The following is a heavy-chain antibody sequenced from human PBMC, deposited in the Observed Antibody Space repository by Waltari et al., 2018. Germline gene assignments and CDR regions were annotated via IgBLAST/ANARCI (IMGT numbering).Heavy chain of an antibody. CDR2: VDREDGEP. CDR1: GYTFTDYY. CDR3: ATVGTGYYGDAFDI. J-gene: IGHJ3*02. Sequence: EVQLVQSGAEVKKPGTTVKISCKASGYTFTDYYMHWVQQAPGKGLEWMGRVDREDGEPIYEEKFKGRVTITADTSTDTAYMGLSSLRSEDTAVYYCATVGTGYYGDAFDIWGQGTMVTVSS. V-gene: IGHV1-69-2*01. D-gene: IGHD1-26*01.